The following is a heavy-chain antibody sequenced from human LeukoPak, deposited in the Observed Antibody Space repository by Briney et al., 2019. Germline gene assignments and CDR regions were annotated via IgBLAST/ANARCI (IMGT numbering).Heavy chain of an antibody. J-gene: IGHJ2*01. Sequence: PSETLSLSCTASGGSFSSYYLSWFRQTPGKGPEWIWYIYYSGSTKYNPSLKSRVTISVDRSKNQFSLKLNSVTAADTAVYYCARYWGVQLWPHWYFDLWGRGSLVTVSS. CDR3: ARYWGVQLWPHWYFDL. CDR2: IYYSGST. V-gene: IGHV4-59*01. D-gene: IGHD5-18*01. CDR1: GGSFSSYY.